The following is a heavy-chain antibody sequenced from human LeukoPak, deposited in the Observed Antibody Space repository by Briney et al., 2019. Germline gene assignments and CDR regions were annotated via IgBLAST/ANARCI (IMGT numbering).Heavy chain of an antibody. V-gene: IGHV3-33*01. D-gene: IGHD3-3*01. CDR2: IWYDGSNE. Sequence: GGSLRLSCAASAFTFSDHSMHWVRQAPGKGLEWVAVIWYDGSNEYYSESVKGRFTISRDNSKNTLYLQMNSLRPEDTAVYYCAREISIFVHAFDIWGLGTMVTVS. CDR1: AFTFSDHS. CDR3: AREISIFVHAFDI. J-gene: IGHJ3*02.